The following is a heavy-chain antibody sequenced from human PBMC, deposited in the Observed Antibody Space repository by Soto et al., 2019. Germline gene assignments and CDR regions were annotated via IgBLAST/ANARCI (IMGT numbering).Heavy chain of an antibody. D-gene: IGHD3-3*01. V-gene: IGHV1-2*04. CDR3: ARGLRFLEWLLKRAPDAFDI. J-gene: IGHJ3*02. Sequence: ASVKVSCKASGYTFTGYYMYWVRQAPGQGLEWMGWINPNSGGTNYAQKFQGWVTMTRDTSISTAYMELSRLRSDDTAVYYCARGLRFLEWLLKRAPDAFDIWGQGTMVTVSS. CDR2: INPNSGGT. CDR1: GYTFTGYY.